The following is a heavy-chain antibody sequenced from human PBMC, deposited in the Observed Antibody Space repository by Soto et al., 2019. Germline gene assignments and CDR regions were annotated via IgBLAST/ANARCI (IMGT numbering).Heavy chain of an antibody. V-gene: IGHV3-21*01. D-gene: IGHD6-13*01. CDR2: ISSSSTYI. J-gene: IGHJ4*02. CDR3: ARGIGYSTSGGIV. Sequence: GSLRLSCAASGFTFSTYTMNWVRQAPGKGLEWVSSISSSSTYIYYADSVKGRFTISRDNAKNSLYLQMSSLRDEDTAVYYCARGIGYSTSGGIVWGQGTLVTVSS. CDR1: GFTFSTYT.